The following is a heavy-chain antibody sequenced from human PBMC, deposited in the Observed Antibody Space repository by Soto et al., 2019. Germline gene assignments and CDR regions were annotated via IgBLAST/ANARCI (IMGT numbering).Heavy chain of an antibody. Sequence: GESLKISGKGSGYSFTSYWISGVRQRPGKGLEWMGRIDPSDSYINYRPSFQGHVTISADKSISTAYLEWSSLKASDTAMYYCARHGTTLKNDYWGQGTLVTVSS. CDR1: GYSFTSYW. V-gene: IGHV5-10-1*01. D-gene: IGHD2-2*01. J-gene: IGHJ4*02. CDR3: ARHGTTLKNDY. CDR2: IDPSDSYI.